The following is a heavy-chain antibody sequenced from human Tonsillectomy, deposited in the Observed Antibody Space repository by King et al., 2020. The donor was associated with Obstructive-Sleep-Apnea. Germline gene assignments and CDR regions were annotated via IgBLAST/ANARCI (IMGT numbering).Heavy chain of an antibody. CDR2: ISWNSGSI. J-gene: IGHJ4*02. V-gene: IGHV3-9*01. CDR1: GFTFDDYA. Sequence: VQLVESGGGLVQPGRSLRLSCAASGFTFDDYAMHWVRQAPGKGLEWVSGISWNSGSIGYADSVKGRFTISRDNAKNSLYLQMNSLRAEDTDLYYCAKAVSYGSGSYYNAFDYWGQGTLVTVSS. D-gene: IGHD3-10*01. CDR3: AKAVSYGSGSYYNAFDY.